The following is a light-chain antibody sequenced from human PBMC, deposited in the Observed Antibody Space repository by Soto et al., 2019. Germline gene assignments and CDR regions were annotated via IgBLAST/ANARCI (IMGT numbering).Light chain of an antibody. CDR3: LLFYHGAAV. CDR2: NTS. CDR1: TGAVTNGHY. J-gene: IGLJ2*01. Sequence: QAVVTQEPSLTVSPGGTVTLTCGSSTGAVTNGHYPYWFQQKPGQAPRTLISNTSNKLSWTPARFSGSLLGGKAALTLSGAQPEDEAEYYCLLFYHGAAVFGGGTKLTVL. V-gene: IGLV7-46*01.